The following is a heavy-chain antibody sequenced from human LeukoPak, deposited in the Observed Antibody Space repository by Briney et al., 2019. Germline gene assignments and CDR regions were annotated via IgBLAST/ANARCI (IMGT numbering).Heavy chain of an antibody. V-gene: IGHV3-23*01. CDR3: ARASGIAAAFDY. Sequence: GGSLRLSCAASGFTFSSYAMSWVRQAPGKWLEWVSAISGSGGSTYYADSVKGRFTISRDNSKNTLYLQMNSLRAEDTAVYYCARASGIAAAFDYWGQGTLVTVSS. J-gene: IGHJ4*02. CDR1: GFTFSSYA. D-gene: IGHD6-13*01. CDR2: ISGSGGST.